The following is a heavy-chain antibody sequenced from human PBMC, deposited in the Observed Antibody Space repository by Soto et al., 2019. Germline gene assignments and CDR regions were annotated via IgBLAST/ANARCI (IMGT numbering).Heavy chain of an antibody. V-gene: IGHV4-39*01. J-gene: IGHJ4*02. CDR3: ARHKNYCSGGSCYSAPFDY. D-gene: IGHD2-15*01. CDR2: IYYSGGT. CDR1: GGSISSSSYY. Sequence: PSETLSLTCTVSGGSISSSSYYWGWIRQPPGKGLEWIGSIYYSGGTYYNPSLKSRVTISVDTSKNQFSLKLSSVTAADTAVYYCARHKNYCSGGSCYSAPFDYWGQGTLVTVSS.